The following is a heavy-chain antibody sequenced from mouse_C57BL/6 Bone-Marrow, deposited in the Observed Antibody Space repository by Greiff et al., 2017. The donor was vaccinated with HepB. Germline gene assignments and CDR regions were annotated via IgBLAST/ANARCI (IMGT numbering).Heavy chain of an antibody. V-gene: IGHV14-4*01. CDR3: TSITTVVAHWYFDV. J-gene: IGHJ1*03. CDR1: GFNIKDDY. CDR2: IDPENGDT. D-gene: IGHD1-1*01. Sequence: VQLQQSGAELVRPRASVKLSCTASGFNIKDDYMHWVKQRPEQGLEWIGWIDPENGDTEYASKFQGKATITADTSSNTAYLQLSSLTSEDTAVYYCTSITTVVAHWYFDVWGTGTTVTVSS.